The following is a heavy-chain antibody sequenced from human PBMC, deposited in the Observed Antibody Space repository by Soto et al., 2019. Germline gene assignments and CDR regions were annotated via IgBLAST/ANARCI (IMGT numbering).Heavy chain of an antibody. CDR3: AKDGGSAIARRGAGSYYNYFDY. CDR1: GFTFSSYA. Sequence: GGSLRLSCAASGFTFSSYAMSWVRQAPGKGLEWVSAISGSGGSTYYADSVKGRFTISRDNSKNTLDLKMNSLRAEDTAVYYGAKDGGSAIARRGAGSYYNYFDYWGQGTLVTVSS. CDR2: ISGSGGST. D-gene: IGHD3-10*01. J-gene: IGHJ4*02. V-gene: IGHV3-23*01.